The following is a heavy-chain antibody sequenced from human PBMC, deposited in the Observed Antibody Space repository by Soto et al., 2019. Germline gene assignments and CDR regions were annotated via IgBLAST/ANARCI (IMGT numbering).Heavy chain of an antibody. J-gene: IGHJ4*02. Sequence: PGGSLRLSCAVSGFTFNSHAMHWVRQAPGKGLEWVAVISYGGANKYYGDSVKGRFTISRDNSRDTLFLQMDSLRPEDTAVYYCARGPRSCSSTTCSTVDLWGRGTLVTVSS. D-gene: IGHD2-2*02. CDR1: GFTFNSHA. V-gene: IGHV3-30-3*02. CDR2: ISYGGANK. CDR3: ARGPRSCSSTTCSTVDL.